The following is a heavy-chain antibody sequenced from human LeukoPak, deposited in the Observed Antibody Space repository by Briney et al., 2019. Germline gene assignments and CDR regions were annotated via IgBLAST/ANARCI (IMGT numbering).Heavy chain of an antibody. J-gene: IGHJ4*02. D-gene: IGHD3-22*01. CDR2: IYYSGST. CDR1: GGSFSGYY. CDR3: ARGGHSSGYYFIDY. Sequence: SETLSLTCAVYGGSFSGYYWSWIRQPPGKGLEWIGYIYYSGSTNYNPSLKSRVTISVDTSKNQFSLKLSSVTAADTAVYYCARGGHSSGYYFIDYWGQGTLVTVSS. V-gene: IGHV4-59*01.